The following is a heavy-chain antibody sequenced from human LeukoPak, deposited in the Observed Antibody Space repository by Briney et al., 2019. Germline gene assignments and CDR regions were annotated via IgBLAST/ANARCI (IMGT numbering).Heavy chain of an antibody. CDR3: ARVLAAAAN. Sequence: ASVKVSCKASGYTFTSYGISWVRQAPGQGLEWMGWINPNSGGTNYAQKFQGRVTMTRDTSTSTAYMELSRLRSDDTAMYYCARVLAAAANWGQGTLVTVSS. CDR1: GYTFTSYG. J-gene: IGHJ4*02. V-gene: IGHV1-2*02. D-gene: IGHD6-13*01. CDR2: INPNSGGT.